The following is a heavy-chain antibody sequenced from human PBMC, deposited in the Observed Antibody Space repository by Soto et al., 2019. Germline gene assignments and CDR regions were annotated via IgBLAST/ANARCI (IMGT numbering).Heavy chain of an antibody. CDR3: ARGTRGYSYGTVFDY. V-gene: IGHV3-30-3*01. Sequence: QVQLVESGGGVVQPGRSLRLSCAASGFTFSSYARHWVRQAPGRGLEWVAVISYDGSNKYYADSVKGRFTISRDNSKNTLYLQMNSLRAEDTAVYYCARGTRGYSYGTVFDYWGQGTLVTVSS. D-gene: IGHD5-18*01. J-gene: IGHJ4*02. CDR1: GFTFSSYA. CDR2: ISYDGSNK.